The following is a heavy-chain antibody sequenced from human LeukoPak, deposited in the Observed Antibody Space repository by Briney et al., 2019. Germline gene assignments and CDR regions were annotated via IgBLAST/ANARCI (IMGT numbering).Heavy chain of an antibody. D-gene: IGHD1/OR15-1a*01. CDR3: ARDYWNNVHYYFDY. CDR2: TYYRSKWYS. V-gene: IGHV6-1*01. J-gene: IGHJ4*02. CDR1: GDSVSSNTAA. Sequence: SQTLSLTCAISGDSVSSNTAAWNWIRQSPSRGLERLGRTYYRSKWYSDYAVSVKSRITINPDTSKNQFSLQLDSVTPEDAAVYYCARDYWNNVHYYFDYWGQGTLVTVSS.